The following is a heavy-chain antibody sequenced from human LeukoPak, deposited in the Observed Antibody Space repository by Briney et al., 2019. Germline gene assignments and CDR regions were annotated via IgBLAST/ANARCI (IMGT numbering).Heavy chain of an antibody. Sequence: TSETLSLTCIVSSASIRSGGYYWSWIRQHPGKGLEWIGYISDSGNTLYNPSLKSRITISVDTSKNQLSLKLTSVTAADTAVYYCARVPSRFGPPFDYWGQGSLVTVSS. CDR1: SASIRSGGYY. D-gene: IGHD3-16*01. CDR2: ISDSGNT. CDR3: ARVPSRFGPPFDY. V-gene: IGHV4-31*03. J-gene: IGHJ4*02.